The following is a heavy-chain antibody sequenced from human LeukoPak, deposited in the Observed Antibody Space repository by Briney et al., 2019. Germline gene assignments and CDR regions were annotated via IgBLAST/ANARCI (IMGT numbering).Heavy chain of an antibody. V-gene: IGHV3-48*04. J-gene: IGHJ6*03. Sequence: GGSLRLSCAASGFTFSSYSMNWVRQAPGKGLEWVSYISSSSSTIYYADSVKGRFTIPRDNAKNSLYLQMNSLRAEDTAVYYCAREEANGPNSYYYMDVWGKGTTVTVSS. CDR3: AREEANGPNSYYYMDV. D-gene: IGHD2-8*01. CDR2: ISSSSSTI. CDR1: GFTFSSYS.